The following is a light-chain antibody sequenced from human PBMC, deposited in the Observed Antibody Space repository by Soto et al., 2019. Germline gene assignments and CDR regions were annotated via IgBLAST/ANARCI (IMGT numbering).Light chain of an antibody. CDR3: QQDDNWSWT. J-gene: IGKJ1*01. V-gene: IGKV3-15*01. CDR1: PSVSSN. CDR2: AAS. Sequence: EIVMTQSPATLSVSPGERTTLSCRASPSVSSNLPWYQQKPGPAPRLLIYAASTRATGIPARFSCSGSGTEFTLTISRLLSEDFSVYYCQQDDNWSWTFGQGNKV.